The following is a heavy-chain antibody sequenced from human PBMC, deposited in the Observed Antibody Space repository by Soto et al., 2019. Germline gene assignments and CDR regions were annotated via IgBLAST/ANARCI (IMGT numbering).Heavy chain of an antibody. CDR3: ARDGYSGSYLGVFDI. CDR2: INSDGSST. V-gene: IGHV3-74*01. Sequence: PGGSLRLSCAASGFTFSSYWMHWVRQAPGKGLVWVSRINSDGSSTSYADSVKGRFTISRDSAKNTLYLQMNSLRGEDTAVYYCARDGYSGSYLGVFDIWGQGTMVTVSS. J-gene: IGHJ3*02. CDR1: GFTFSSYW. D-gene: IGHD1-26*01.